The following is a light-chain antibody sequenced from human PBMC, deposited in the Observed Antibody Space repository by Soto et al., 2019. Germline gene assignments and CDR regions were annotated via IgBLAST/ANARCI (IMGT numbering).Light chain of an antibody. CDR1: QSVDNY. CDR2: GAS. Sequence: EVVLTQSPATLSLSPGERVTLSCRASQSVDNYLAWYQQKPGQAPRLLIYGASSRANGIPDRFSVSGSGTDFTLTISRLEPEDFAVYYCQQYGRSPLTFGQGTRLEIK. J-gene: IGKJ5*01. V-gene: IGKV3-20*01. CDR3: QQYGRSPLT.